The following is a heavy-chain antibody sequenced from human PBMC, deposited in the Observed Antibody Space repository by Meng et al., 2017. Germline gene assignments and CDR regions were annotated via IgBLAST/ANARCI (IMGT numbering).Heavy chain of an antibody. Sequence: GGSLRLSCAASGFTFSSYSMNWVRQAPGKGLEWVAVISYDGSNKYYADSVKGRFTISRDNSKNTLYLQMSSLRAEDTAVYYCARDREIQLWGGAFDIWGQAI. J-gene: IGHJ3*02. D-gene: IGHD5-18*01. V-gene: IGHV3-30*03. CDR1: GFTFSSYS. CDR2: ISYDGSNK. CDR3: ARDREIQLWGGAFDI.